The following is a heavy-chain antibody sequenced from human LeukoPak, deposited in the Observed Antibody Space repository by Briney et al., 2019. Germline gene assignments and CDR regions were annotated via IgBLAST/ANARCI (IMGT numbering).Heavy chain of an antibody. V-gene: IGHV1-2*02. D-gene: IGHD3-22*01. CDR1: GYTFTSYY. CDR3: AREVSRGYYDSSGSLSYFDY. J-gene: IGHJ4*02. CDR2: INPNSGGT. Sequence: ASVKVSCKASGYTFTSYYMHWVRQAPGQGLEWMGWINPNSGGTNYAQKFQGRVTMTRDTSISTAYMELSRLRSDDTAVYYCAREVSRGYYDSSGSLSYFDYWGQGTLVTVSS.